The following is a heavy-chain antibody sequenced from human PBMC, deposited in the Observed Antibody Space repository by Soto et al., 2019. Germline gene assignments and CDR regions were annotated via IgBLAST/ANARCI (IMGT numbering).Heavy chain of an antibody. D-gene: IGHD3-10*01. J-gene: IGHJ5*02. CDR1: GGSISSYY. Sequence: PSETLSLTCTVSGGSISSYYWSWIRQPPGKGLEWIGYIYYSGSTNYNPSLKSRVTISVDTSKNQFSLKLSSVTAADTAVYYCARLVWFGELLRFDPWGQGTLVTVSS. V-gene: IGHV4-59*01. CDR3: ARLVWFGELLRFDP. CDR2: IYYSGST.